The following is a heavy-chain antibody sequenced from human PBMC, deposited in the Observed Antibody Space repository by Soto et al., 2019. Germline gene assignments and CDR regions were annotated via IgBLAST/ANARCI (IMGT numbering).Heavy chain of an antibody. CDR1: GFTFSSYG. V-gene: IGHV3-30*18. J-gene: IGHJ4*02. CDR3: AKYHPIEWLAY. Sequence: GGSLRLSCAASGFTFSSYGMHWVRQAPGKGLEWVAVISYDGSNKYYADSVKGRFTISRDNSKNTLYLQMNSLRAEDTAVYYCAKYHPIEWLAYWGQGTLVIVSS. CDR2: ISYDGSNK. D-gene: IGHD3-3*01.